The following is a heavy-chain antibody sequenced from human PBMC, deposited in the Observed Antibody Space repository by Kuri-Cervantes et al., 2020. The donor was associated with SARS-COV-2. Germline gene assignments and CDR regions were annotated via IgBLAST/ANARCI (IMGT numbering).Heavy chain of an antibody. J-gene: IGHJ6*02. Sequence: ESLKISCTFSDGSISSSSYYLGWVRQPPGKGLEWIGSIYYSGCTYYNPSLKSRVTMSVDTSKNQFALRLSSVTAADTAVYYCARLGATKGSYYYGVDVWGQGTTVTVSS. CDR1: DGSISSSSYY. CDR2: IYYSGCT. CDR3: ARLGATKGSYYYGVDV. D-gene: IGHD1-26*01. V-gene: IGHV4-39*06.